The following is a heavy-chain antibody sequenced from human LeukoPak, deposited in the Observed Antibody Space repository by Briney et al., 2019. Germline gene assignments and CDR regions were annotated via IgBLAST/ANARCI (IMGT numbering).Heavy chain of an antibody. V-gene: IGHV3-30*02. CDR1: GFTFSSYG. D-gene: IGHD3-9*01. Sequence: GGSLRLSCAASGFTFSSYGMHWVRQAPGKGLEWVAFIRYDGSNKYYADSVKGRFTLSRDNSKNTLYLQMNSLRAEDTAVYYCARHSDYDILTGPNDYWGQGTLVTVSS. CDR3: ARHSDYDILTGPNDY. J-gene: IGHJ4*02. CDR2: IRYDGSNK.